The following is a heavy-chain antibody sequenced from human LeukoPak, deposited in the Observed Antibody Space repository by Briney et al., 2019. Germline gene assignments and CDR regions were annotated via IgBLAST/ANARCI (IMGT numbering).Heavy chain of an antibody. J-gene: IGHJ6*03. Sequence: SETLSLTCAVSGYSISSGYYWGWIRQPPGKGLEWIGYIYYSGSTNYNPSLKSRVTISVDTSKNQFSLKLSSVTAADTAVYYCARGVPVVLAYMDVWGKGTTVTVSS. CDR2: IYYSGST. CDR1: GYSISSGYY. CDR3: ARGVPVVLAYMDV. D-gene: IGHD2-8*02. V-gene: IGHV4-61*01.